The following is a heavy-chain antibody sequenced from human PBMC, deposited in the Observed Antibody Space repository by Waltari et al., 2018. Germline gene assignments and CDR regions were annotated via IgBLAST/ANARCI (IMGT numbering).Heavy chain of an antibody. CDR2: IYYSGST. CDR3: ARHGYCSGGSCYSYLDY. Sequence: QLQLQESGPGLVKPSETLSLTCTVSGCSISSSSYYWGWIRQPPGKGLEWIGSIYYSGSTYYNPSLKSRVTISVDTSKNQFSLKLSSVTAADTAVYYCARHGYCSGGSCYSYLDYWGQGTLVTVSS. J-gene: IGHJ4*02. CDR1: GCSISSSSYY. V-gene: IGHV4-39*01. D-gene: IGHD2-15*01.